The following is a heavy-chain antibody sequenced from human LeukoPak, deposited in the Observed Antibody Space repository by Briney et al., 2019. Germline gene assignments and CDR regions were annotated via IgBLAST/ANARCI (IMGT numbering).Heavy chain of an antibody. V-gene: IGHV1-18*01. CDR3: ARDGGQTTVTTRYYYYHGMDV. J-gene: IGHJ6*02. Sequence: ASVKVSCKASGYTFTSYGISWVRQAPGQGLEWMGWISAYNGNTNYAQKLQGRVTMTTDTSTSTAYMELRSLRSDDTAVYYCARDGGQTTVTTRYYYYHGMDVWGQGTTVTVSS. CDR1: GYTFTSYG. D-gene: IGHD4-17*01. CDR2: ISAYNGNT.